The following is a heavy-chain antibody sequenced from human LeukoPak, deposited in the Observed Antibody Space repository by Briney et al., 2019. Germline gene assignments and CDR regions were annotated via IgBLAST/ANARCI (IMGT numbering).Heavy chain of an antibody. Sequence: PPGGSLRLSCAASGFTFSSYAMSWVRQAPGKGLEWVSAISGSGGSTYYADSVKGRFTISRDNSKNTLYLRMNSLRAEDTAVYYCAKIPMITFGGVIYYFDYWGQGTLVTVSS. CDR1: GFTFSSYA. D-gene: IGHD3-16*02. CDR2: ISGSGGST. V-gene: IGHV3-23*01. CDR3: AKIPMITFGGVIYYFDY. J-gene: IGHJ4*02.